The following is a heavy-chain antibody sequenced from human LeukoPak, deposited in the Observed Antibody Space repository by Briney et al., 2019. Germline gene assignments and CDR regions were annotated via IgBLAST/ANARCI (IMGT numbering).Heavy chain of an antibody. CDR1: GGSITSSSFY. CDR2: IYYSGST. D-gene: IGHD3-3*01. Sequence: PSETLSLTCTVSGGSITSSSFYWGWVRQPPGKGLEWIGYIYYSGSTNYNPSLKSRVTISVDTSKNQFSLKLSSVTAADTAVYYCARGPRAIRVHDNPPPFGVVIYWFDPWGQGTLVTVSS. CDR3: ARGPRAIRVHDNPPPFGVVIYWFDP. J-gene: IGHJ5*02. V-gene: IGHV4-61*05.